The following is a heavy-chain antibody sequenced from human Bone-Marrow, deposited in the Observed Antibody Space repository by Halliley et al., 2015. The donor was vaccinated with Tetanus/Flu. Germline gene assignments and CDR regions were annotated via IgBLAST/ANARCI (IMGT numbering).Heavy chain of an antibody. J-gene: IGHJ4*02. V-gene: IGHV3-23*01. Sequence: SGISEYGPQTYYPDSVKDRFTISRDNSRSILYLQMNSLRDEDTALYYCAKRPPRENSNYFDYWGQGTQVTVSS. D-gene: IGHD5-18*01. CDR2: ISEYGPQT. CDR3: AKRPPRENSNYFDY.